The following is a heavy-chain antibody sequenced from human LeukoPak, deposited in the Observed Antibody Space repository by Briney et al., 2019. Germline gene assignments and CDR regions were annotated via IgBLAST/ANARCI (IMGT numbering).Heavy chain of an antibody. D-gene: IGHD2-2*01. Sequence: SETLSLTCTVSGDSISSYYWSWIRQPPGKGLEWIGYIYYSGSTNYNPSLKSRVTISVDTSKNQFSLKLSSVTAADTAVYYCARHACSSTSCYLLWFDPWGQGTLVTVSS. CDR2: IYYSGST. V-gene: IGHV4-59*08. J-gene: IGHJ5*02. CDR3: ARHACSSTSCYLLWFDP. CDR1: GDSISSYY.